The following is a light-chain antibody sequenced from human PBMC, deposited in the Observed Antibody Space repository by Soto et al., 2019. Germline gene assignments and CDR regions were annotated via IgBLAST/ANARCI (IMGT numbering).Light chain of an antibody. CDR3: GTWDNTLSAVV. J-gene: IGLJ2*01. CDR2: DNN. CDR1: NSNIGNNY. Sequence: QSVLTQPPSVSAAPGQKVTISCSGTNSNIGNNYVSWYQQLPGTAPKFLIYDNNKRPSGIPDRFSGSRSGTSATLGITGLQTGDEADYYCGTWDNTLSAVVFGGGTQLTVL. V-gene: IGLV1-51*01.